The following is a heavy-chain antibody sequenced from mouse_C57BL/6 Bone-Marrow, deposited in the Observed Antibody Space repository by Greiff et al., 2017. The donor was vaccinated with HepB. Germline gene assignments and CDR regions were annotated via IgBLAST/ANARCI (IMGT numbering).Heavy chain of an antibody. CDR3: ARGIYYYDRGRFAY. D-gene: IGHD1-1*01. CDR2: IDPSDSYT. J-gene: IGHJ3*01. CDR1: GYTFTSYW. V-gene: IGHV1-69*01. Sequence: QVQLQQPGAELVMPGASVKLSCKASGYTFTSYWMHWVKQRPGQGLEWIGEIDPSDSYTNYNQKFKGKSTLTVDKSSSTAYMQLSSLTSEDSAVYYCARGIYYYDRGRFAYWGQGTLVTVSA.